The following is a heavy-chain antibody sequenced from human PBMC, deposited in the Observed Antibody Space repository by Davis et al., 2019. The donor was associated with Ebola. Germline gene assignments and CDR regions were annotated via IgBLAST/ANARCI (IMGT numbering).Heavy chain of an antibody. J-gene: IGHJ4*02. CDR3: ATGGRYGGKIGDY. D-gene: IGHD4-23*01. CDR2: ISGSSSTI. CDR1: GFTFSSYS. Sequence: GESLKISCAASGFTFSSYSMNWVRQAPGKGLEWVSYISGSSSTIYYADSVKGRFTISRDNAKNSLYLQMNSLRDEDTAVYYCATGGRYGGKIGDYWGQGTLVTVSS. V-gene: IGHV3-48*02.